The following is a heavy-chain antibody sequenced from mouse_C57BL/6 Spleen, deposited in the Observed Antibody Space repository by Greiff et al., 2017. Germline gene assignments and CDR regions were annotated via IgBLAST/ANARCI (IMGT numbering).Heavy chain of an antibody. V-gene: IGHV1-76*01. CDR3: ARPLRRDYAMDY. J-gene: IGHJ4*01. CDR1: GYTFTDYY. CDR2: IYPGSGNT. Sequence: QVQLQQSGAELVRPGASVKLSCKASGYTFTDYYINWVKQRPGQGLEWIARIYPGSGNTYYNEKFKGKATLTAEKSSSTAYMQLSSLTSEDSAVYFCARPLRRDYAMDYWGQGTSVTVSS. D-gene: IGHD2-12*01.